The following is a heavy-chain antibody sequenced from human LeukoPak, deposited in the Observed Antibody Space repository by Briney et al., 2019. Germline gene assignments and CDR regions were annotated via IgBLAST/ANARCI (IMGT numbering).Heavy chain of an antibody. J-gene: IGHJ3*02. CDR2: IIPIFGTA. Sequence: SVKVSCKASGGTFSSYAISWVRQAPGQGLEWMGGIIPIFGTANYAQKFQGRVTITADESTSTAYMELSSLRSEDTAVYYCARFGGSYHDAFDIWGQGTMVTVSS. D-gene: IGHD3-3*01. V-gene: IGHV1-69*13. CDR1: GGTFSSYA. CDR3: ARFGGSYHDAFDI.